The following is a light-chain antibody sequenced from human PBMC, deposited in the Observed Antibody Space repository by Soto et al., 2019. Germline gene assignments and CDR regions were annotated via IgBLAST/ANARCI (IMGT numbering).Light chain of an antibody. Sequence: DIRMTQSPSSLSPSLGDRVTITCRASQSISRYLNWYQQKIVKAPKLLIYGASTLQSGVPSRFSGSGSGTDFTLTISSLQPEDFATYYCQQSYNTPWTFGQGTKVDIK. CDR1: QSISRY. V-gene: IGKV1-39*01. CDR3: QQSYNTPWT. J-gene: IGKJ1*01. CDR2: GAS.